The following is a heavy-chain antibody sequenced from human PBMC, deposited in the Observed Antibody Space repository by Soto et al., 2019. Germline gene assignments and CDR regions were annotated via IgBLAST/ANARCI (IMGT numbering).Heavy chain of an antibody. D-gene: IGHD2-2*01. CDR3: ARDLMRCSSNSC. CDR1: GFTFSSYG. V-gene: IGHV3-33*01. CDR2: IWYDGSNK. Sequence: GGSLRLSCAASGFTFSSYGMHWVRQAPGKGLEWVAVIWYDGSNKYYADSVKGRFTISRDNSKNTLYLQMNSLRAEDTAVYYCARDLMRCSSNSCWGQGTLVTVSS. J-gene: IGHJ4*02.